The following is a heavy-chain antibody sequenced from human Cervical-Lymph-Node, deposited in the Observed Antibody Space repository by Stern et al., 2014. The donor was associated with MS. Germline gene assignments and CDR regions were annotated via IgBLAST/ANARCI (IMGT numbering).Heavy chain of an antibody. CDR3: ARDRGGSYYLAY. CDR1: GFTFSYYA. D-gene: IGHD1-26*01. V-gene: IGHV3-23*04. CDR2: ISAGGRST. Sequence: EVQLEESGGGLVQPGGSLRLSCAASGFTFSYYAMTWVRQAPGKGLEWVSSISAGGRSTYYADSVKGRFTLSRDNSEKTLYLQMNSLRAEDTAIYFCARDRGGSYYLAYWGRGTLVTVSS. J-gene: IGHJ4*02.